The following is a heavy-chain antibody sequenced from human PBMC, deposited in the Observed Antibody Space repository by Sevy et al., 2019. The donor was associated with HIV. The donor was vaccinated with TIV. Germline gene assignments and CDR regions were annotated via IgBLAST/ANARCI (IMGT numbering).Heavy chain of an antibody. CDR2: IDWDDDE. Sequence: SGPTLVNPTQTLTLTCSFSGFSLTSNAMCVTWIRQPPGKALEWLARIDWDDDEYYTASLKTRLTISKDTSKNQVVLTMTNMDPVDTATYYCARLNVNYGDYVFDYWGQGILVTVSS. V-gene: IGHV2-70*11. CDR1: GFSLTSNAMC. J-gene: IGHJ4*02. D-gene: IGHD4-17*01. CDR3: ARLNVNYGDYVFDY.